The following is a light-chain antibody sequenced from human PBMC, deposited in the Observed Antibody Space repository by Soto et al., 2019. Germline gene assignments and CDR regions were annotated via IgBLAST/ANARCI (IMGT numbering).Light chain of an antibody. V-gene: IGKV3-20*01. CDR3: QQYGSSPLFT. CDR2: GAS. CDR1: QSVSSSY. J-gene: IGKJ3*01. Sequence: EIVLTQSPGTLSLSPGERATLSCRASQSVSSSYLAWYQQKPGQAPRLLIYGASGRATGIPDRFSGSGSGTDFTLTISRLEPEDCAVYYCQQYGSSPLFTFGPGTKSGYQT.